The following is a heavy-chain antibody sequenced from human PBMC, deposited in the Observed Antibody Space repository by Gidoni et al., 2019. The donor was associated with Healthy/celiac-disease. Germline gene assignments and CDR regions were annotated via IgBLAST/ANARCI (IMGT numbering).Heavy chain of an antibody. CDR1: GFTVSSNY. CDR3: ARVYKYTYYFDY. V-gene: IGHV3-53*01. CDR2: IYSGGST. Sequence: EVQMVESGGGLIQPGGSLRLSCAASGFTVSSNYMSWVRQAPGKGLEWVSVIYSGGSTYYADSVKGRFTISRDNSKNTLYLQMNSLRAEDTAVYYCARVYKYTYYFDYWGQGTLVTVSS. D-gene: IGHD1-1*01. J-gene: IGHJ4*02.